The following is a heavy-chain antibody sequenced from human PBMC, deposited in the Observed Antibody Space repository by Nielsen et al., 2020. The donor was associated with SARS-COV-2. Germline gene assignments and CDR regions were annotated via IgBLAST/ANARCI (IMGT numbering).Heavy chain of an antibody. CDR2: ISYDGSNK. Sequence: GESLKISCAASGFTFSSYGMHWVRQAPGKGLEWVAVISYDGSNKYYADSVKGRFTISRDNSKNTLYLQMNSLRAEDTAVYYCAQQGDYEGTGGAFDIWGQGTMVTVSS. D-gene: IGHD4-17*01. J-gene: IGHJ3*02. V-gene: IGHV3-30*03. CDR3: AQQGDYEGTGGAFDI. CDR1: GFTFSSYG.